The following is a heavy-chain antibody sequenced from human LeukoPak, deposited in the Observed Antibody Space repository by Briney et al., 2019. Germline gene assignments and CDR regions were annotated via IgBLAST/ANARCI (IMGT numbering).Heavy chain of an antibody. J-gene: IGHJ4*02. CDR3: ARQGLYDFWSGYYPYYFDY. CDR2: IYYSGST. Sequence: PSETLSLTCTVSGGSISSSSYYWGWIRQPPGKGLEWTGSIYYSGSTYYNPSLKSRVTISVDTSKNQFSLKLSSVTAADTAVCYCARQGLYDFWSGYYPYYFDYWGQGTLVTVSS. V-gene: IGHV4-39*01. CDR1: GGSISSSSYY. D-gene: IGHD3-3*01.